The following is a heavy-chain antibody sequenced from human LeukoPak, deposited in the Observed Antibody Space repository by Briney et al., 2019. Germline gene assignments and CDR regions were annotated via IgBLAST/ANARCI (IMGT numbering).Heavy chain of an antibody. Sequence: GGSLRLSCAASGFTFSSYWMHWVRQVPGKGLEWVSAISGSGGSTYYADSVKGRFTISRYNSKNTLYLQMNSLRAEDTAVYYCAKVNGQQLGGTNPDYWGQGTLVTVSS. J-gene: IGHJ4*02. CDR3: AKVNGQQLGGTNPDY. D-gene: IGHD6-13*01. CDR2: ISGSGGST. CDR1: GFTFSSYW. V-gene: IGHV3-23*01.